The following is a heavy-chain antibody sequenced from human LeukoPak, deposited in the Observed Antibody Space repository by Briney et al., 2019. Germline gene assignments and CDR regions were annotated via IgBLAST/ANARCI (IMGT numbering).Heavy chain of an antibody. V-gene: IGHV3-7*05. Sequence: GGSLRLSCAASGFTFSSYWMIWVRQAPGKGLEWVANIKQGGSEKNYVDSVKGRFTISRDNAKNSLYLQMNSLRAEDTAVYYCARDTRGYFDYWGQGTLVTVSS. J-gene: IGHJ4*02. CDR3: ARDTRGYFDY. D-gene: IGHD3-10*01. CDR1: GFTFSSYW. CDR2: IKQGGSEK.